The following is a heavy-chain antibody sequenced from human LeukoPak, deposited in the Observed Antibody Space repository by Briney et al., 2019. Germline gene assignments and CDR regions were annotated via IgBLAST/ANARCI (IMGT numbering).Heavy chain of an antibody. CDR2: ISYDGSSK. J-gene: IGHJ6*02. Sequence: GGSLRLSCAASGFTFSSYAMHWVRQAPGKGLEWVAVISYDGSSKYYADSVKGRFTISRDNSKNTLYLQMNSLRAEDTAVYYCARDYDGDYLDYYYYGMDVWGQGTTVTVSS. V-gene: IGHV3-30*04. CDR1: GFTFSSYA. D-gene: IGHD4-17*01. CDR3: ARDYDGDYLDYYYYGMDV.